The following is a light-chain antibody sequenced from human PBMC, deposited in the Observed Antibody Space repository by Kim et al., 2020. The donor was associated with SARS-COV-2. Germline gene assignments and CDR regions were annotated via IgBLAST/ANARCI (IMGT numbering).Light chain of an antibody. J-gene: IGKJ4*01. Sequence: SVGDRATIPCRASQSISSYLNWYRKRPRKAPKLLIYAASSLQSGFPSRFSGSGAGTDFTLTISSLQPEDFATYYCQQSYSTPRLTFGGGTKVDIK. CDR2: AAS. CDR1: QSISSY. CDR3: QQSYSTPRLT. V-gene: IGKV1-39*01.